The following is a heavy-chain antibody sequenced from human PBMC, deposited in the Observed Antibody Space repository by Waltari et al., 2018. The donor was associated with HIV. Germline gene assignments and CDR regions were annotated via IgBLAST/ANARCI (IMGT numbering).Heavy chain of an antibody. V-gene: IGHV4-31*03. CDR1: GASIKRGSYY. CDR2: VYYRGST. Sequence: QVQLQESGPGLVKPSQTLSLTCTVPGASIKRGSYYWAWIRQHPEKGVEWIAFVYYRGSTFSNPSFKSRATVSVDTSKNQFSLKLTSMTAADTAVYYCARVVYWYFDLWGRGTLVTVSS. J-gene: IGHJ2*01. CDR3: ARVVYWYFDL.